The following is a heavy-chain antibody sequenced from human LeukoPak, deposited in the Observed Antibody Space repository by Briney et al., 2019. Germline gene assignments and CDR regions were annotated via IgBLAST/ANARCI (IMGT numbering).Heavy chain of an antibody. J-gene: IGHJ3*02. V-gene: IGHV3-7*01. Sequence: GGSLRLSCAASGFTFSNNWMTWVRQAPGKGLEWVAGVKKDESEKYYVDSVKGRFTISRDNAKNSLYLQMNSLRAEDTAVYYCARDDYDILTGSTSGGAFDIWGQGTMVTVSS. CDR2: VKKDESEK. CDR1: GFTFSNNW. D-gene: IGHD3-9*01. CDR3: ARDDYDILTGSTSGGAFDI.